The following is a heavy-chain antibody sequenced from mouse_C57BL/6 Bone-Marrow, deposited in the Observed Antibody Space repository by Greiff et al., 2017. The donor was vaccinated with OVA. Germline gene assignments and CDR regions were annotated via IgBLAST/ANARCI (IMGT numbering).Heavy chain of an antibody. CDR3: TRGYSNYYAMDY. J-gene: IGHJ4*01. CDR1: GYTFTDYE. CDR2: IDPETGGT. Sequence: VQLQQSGAELVRPGASVTLSCKASGYTFTDYEMHWVKQTPVHGLEWIGAIDPETGGTAYNQKFKGKAILTADKSSSTAYMELRILTSEDSAVYYCTRGYSNYYAMDYWGQGTSVTVSS. D-gene: IGHD2-5*01. V-gene: IGHV1-15*01.